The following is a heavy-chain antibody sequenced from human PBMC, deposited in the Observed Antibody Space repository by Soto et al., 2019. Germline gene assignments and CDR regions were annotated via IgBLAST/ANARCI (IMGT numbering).Heavy chain of an antibody. J-gene: IGHJ4*02. CDR2: VSASGLNT. D-gene: IGHD3-9*01. CDR1: GLTFSSYA. V-gene: IGHV3-23*01. Sequence: GGSLRLSCAASGLTFSSYAMAWVRQAPGKGLEWVSGVSASGLNTDYADPVKGRFYISRDNSKNTVSLHMNSLRAEDTAVYYCAKDWGLDWLLQDRFDYWGQGTLVTVSS. CDR3: AKDWGLDWLLQDRFDY.